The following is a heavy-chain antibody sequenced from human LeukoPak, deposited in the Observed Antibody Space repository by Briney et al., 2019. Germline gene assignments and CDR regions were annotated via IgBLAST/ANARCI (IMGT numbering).Heavy chain of an antibody. D-gene: IGHD3-10*01. Sequence: SETLSLTCAVYGGSFSGYYWSWIRQPPGKGLEWIGVINHSGSTNYNPSLKSRVTISVDTSKNQFSLKLSSMTAADTAVYYCAMLYYGSGSYYFDYWGQGTLVTVSS. J-gene: IGHJ4*02. CDR3: AMLYYGSGSYYFDY. V-gene: IGHV4-34*01. CDR2: INHSGST. CDR1: GGSFSGYY.